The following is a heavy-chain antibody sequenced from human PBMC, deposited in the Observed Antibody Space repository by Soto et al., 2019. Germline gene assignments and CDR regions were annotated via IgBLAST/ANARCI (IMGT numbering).Heavy chain of an antibody. J-gene: IGHJ3*02. V-gene: IGHV4-34*01. CDR3: ASRAIAVAGTVRAFDI. CDR2: INHSGST. CDR1: GGSFSGYY. D-gene: IGHD6-19*01. Sequence: QVQLQQWGAGLLKPSETLSLTCAVYGGSFSGYYWSWIRQPPGKGLEWIGEINHSGSTNYNPSLKSPVTISVDTSKNQFSLKLSSVTAADTAVYYCASRAIAVAGTVRAFDIWGQGTMVTVSS.